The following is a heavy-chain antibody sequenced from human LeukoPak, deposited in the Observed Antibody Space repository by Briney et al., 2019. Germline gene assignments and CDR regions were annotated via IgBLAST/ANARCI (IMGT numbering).Heavy chain of an antibody. D-gene: IGHD3-16*01. CDR3: ARASPMKRPRGGARPTHPLDY. CDR2: IYTSGST. V-gene: IGHV4-4*07. Sequence: PSETLSLTCTVSGGSINSYYWSWIRQPAGKGLEWIGRIYTSGSTNYNPSLKSRVTMSVDTSKNQFSLKLSSVTAADTAVYYCARASPMKRPRGGARPTHPLDYWGQGTLVTVSS. CDR1: GGSINSYY. J-gene: IGHJ4*02.